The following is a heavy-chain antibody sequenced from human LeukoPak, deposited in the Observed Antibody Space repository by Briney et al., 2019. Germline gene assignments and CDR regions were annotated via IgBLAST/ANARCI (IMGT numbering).Heavy chain of an antibody. Sequence: PGGSLRLSCVASGFTFSNYAVNWVRQAPGKGLEWVSCISYNGGSAHYADSVKGRFTISRDNSKDTLYLQMNSLRAEDTAVYYCAKDSAVTMFDYWGQGTLVTVSS. J-gene: IGHJ4*02. D-gene: IGHD4-17*01. CDR3: AKDSAVTMFDY. CDR1: GFTFSNYA. CDR2: ISYNGGSA. V-gene: IGHV3-23*01.